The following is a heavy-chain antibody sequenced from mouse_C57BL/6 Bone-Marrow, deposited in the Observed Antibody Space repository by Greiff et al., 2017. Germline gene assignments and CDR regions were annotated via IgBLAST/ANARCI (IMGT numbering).Heavy chain of an antibody. CDR1: GFTFSSYG. CDR2: ISSGGSYT. V-gene: IGHV5-6*01. J-gene: IGHJ2*01. CDR3: ARLGYYVSSYFDY. Sequence: EVKVVESGGDLVKPGGSLKLSCAASGFTFSSYGMSWVRQTPDKRLEWVATISSGGSYTYYPDSVKGRFTISRNNAKNTLYLQMSSLKSEDTAMYYGARLGYYVSSYFDYWGQGTTLTVSS. D-gene: IGHD1-1*01.